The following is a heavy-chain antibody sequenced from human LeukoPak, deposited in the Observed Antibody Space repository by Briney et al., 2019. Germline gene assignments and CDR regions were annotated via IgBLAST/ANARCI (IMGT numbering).Heavy chain of an antibody. Sequence: PSETLSLTCAVYGGSLSGYYWSWIRQPPGKGLEWIGEINHSGSTNYNPSLKSRVTISVDTSKNQFSLKLSSVTAADTAVYYCARGEGAAAGNNWFDPWGQGTLVTVSS. V-gene: IGHV4-34*01. CDR2: INHSGST. CDR1: GGSLSGYY. CDR3: ARGEGAAAGNNWFDP. J-gene: IGHJ5*02. D-gene: IGHD6-13*01.